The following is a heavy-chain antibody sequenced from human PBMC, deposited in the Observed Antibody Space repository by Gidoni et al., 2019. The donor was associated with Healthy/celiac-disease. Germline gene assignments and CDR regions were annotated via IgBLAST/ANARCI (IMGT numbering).Heavy chain of an antibody. V-gene: IGHV1-24*01. CDR3: ATDFRQLGGFDY. CDR1: GYTLTELS. Sequence: QVQLVQSGAEVKKPGASVKVSGKVSGYTLTELSMHWVRQAPGKGLEWMGGFDPEDGETLYAQKFQGRVTMTEDTSTDTAYMELSSLRSEDTAVYYCATDFRQLGGFDYWGQGTLVTVSS. CDR2: FDPEDGET. D-gene: IGHD6-13*01. J-gene: IGHJ4*02.